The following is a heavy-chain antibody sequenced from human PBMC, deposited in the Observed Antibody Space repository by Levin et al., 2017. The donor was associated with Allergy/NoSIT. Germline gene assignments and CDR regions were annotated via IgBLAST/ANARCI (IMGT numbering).Heavy chain of an antibody. CDR3: AKDIGDYGDAAGMDG. CDR1: GFTFDDYA. D-gene: IGHD4-17*01. J-gene: IGHJ6*02. CDR2: ISWNSGSI. V-gene: IGHV3-9*01. Sequence: SCAASGFTFDDYAMHWVRQAPGKGLEWVSGISWNSGSIGYADSVKGRFTISRDNAKNSLYLQMNSLRAEDTALYYCAKDIGDYGDAAGMDGWGQGTTVTVSS.